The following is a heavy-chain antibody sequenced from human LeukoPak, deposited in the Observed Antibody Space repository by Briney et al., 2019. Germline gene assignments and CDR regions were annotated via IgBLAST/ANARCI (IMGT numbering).Heavy chain of an antibody. V-gene: IGHV3-15*01. Sequence: GWSLRLSCAASGFTFSNAWMSWVRQAPGKGLEWVGRIKSKTDGGTTDYAAPVKGRFTISRDDSKNTLYLQMNSLKTEDTAVYYCTTGYTAMVLYYYYGMDVWGQGTTVTVSS. CDR2: IKSKTDGGTT. CDR3: TTGYTAMVLYYYYGMDV. CDR1: GFTFSNAW. J-gene: IGHJ6*02. D-gene: IGHD5-18*01.